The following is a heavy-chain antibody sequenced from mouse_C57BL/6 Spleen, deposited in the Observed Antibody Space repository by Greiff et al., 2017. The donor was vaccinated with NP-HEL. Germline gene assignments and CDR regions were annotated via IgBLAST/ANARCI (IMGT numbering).Heavy chain of an antibody. V-gene: IGHV3-6*01. J-gene: IGHJ4*01. CDR3: ARGDYEPFYAMDY. Sequence: EVQLQESGPGLVKPSQSLSLTCSVTGYSITSGYYWNWIRQFPGNKLEWMGYISYDGSNNYNPSLKNRISITRDTSKNQFFLKLNSVTTEDTATYYCARGDYEPFYAMDYWGQGTSVTVSS. CDR1: GYSITSGYY. D-gene: IGHD2-4*01. CDR2: ISYDGSN.